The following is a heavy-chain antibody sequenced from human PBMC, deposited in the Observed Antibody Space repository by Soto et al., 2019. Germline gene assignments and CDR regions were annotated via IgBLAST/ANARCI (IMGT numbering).Heavy chain of an antibody. Sequence: EVQVLESGGGLVQPWGSLRLSCADPEFTFSTYSMTWVRQAPGGRLEWVSSITGNGVGRSYSDPVKGRFTVSRDNSKDTLFLRMNSLIVEDTAIYYCTRDPNGDHIGAFEFWGQGIKVTVSS. D-gene: IGHD4-17*01. CDR1: EFTFSTYS. CDR2: ITGNGVGR. CDR3: TRDPNGDHIGAFEF. J-gene: IGHJ3*01. V-gene: IGHV3-23*01.